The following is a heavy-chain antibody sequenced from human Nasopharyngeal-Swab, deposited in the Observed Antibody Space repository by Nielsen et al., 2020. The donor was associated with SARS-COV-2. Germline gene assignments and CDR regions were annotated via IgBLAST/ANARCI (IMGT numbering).Heavy chain of an antibody. CDR1: GYTFTGCY. CDR2: INPNTGGT. V-gene: IGHV1-2*04. J-gene: IGHJ6*03. CDR3: ARSGGGSASYYSYYMDV. Sequence: ASVKVSCKASGYTFTGCYIYWVRQAPGQGLEWMGWINPNTGGTYTAQKFQGWLTMTRDTSINTAYMELTRLRSDDTAMYYCARSGGGSASYYSYYMDVWGKGTTVTVSS. D-gene: IGHD1-26*01.